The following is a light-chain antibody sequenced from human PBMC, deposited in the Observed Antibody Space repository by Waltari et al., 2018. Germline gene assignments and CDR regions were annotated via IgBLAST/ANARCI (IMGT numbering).Light chain of an antibody. J-gene: IGKJ5*01. V-gene: IGKV4-1*01. CDR1: QSILYTSNEKNY. CDR2: WAS. Sequence: DIVMTQSPDSLLVSLGERATISCNSSQSILYTSNEKNYLAWYHQKAGQPPRLLVHWASIRESGVPDRFRGSGSGTDFTLTISNLQPEDVAFYWCQQYFNSPIAFGQGTRLEIK. CDR3: QQYFNSPIA.